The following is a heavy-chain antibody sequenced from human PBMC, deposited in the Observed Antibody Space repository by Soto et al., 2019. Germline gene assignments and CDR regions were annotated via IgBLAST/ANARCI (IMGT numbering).Heavy chain of an antibody. V-gene: IGHV3-23*01. CDR2: INNSGGNT. CDR3: AIVGYGSGRYPPPEGDY. CDR1: GFTFRSYG. Sequence: GGSLRLSCAASGFTFRSYGMTWVRQAPGKGLEWVSTINNSGGNTYHADSVKGRFAISRDNSKNMLYLQMNSLRAEDTAVYYCAIVGYGSGRYPPPEGDYWGQGTLVTVSS. J-gene: IGHJ4*02. D-gene: IGHD3-10*01.